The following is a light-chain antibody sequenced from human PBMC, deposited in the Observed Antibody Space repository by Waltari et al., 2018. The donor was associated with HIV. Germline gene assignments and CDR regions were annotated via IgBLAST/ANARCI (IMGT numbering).Light chain of an antibody. J-gene: IGLJ3*02. V-gene: IGLV2-11*01. Sequence: QSALTQPRSVSGSPGQSVTISCTGTSSDVGAYNYVSWYQQHPGKAPKLIIYDVTRRPSGLPDRSSGSKSGNTASLTISGLQAEDEADYYCCSYAGNYTGVFGGGTKLTVL. CDR3: CSYAGNYTGV. CDR1: SSDVGAYNY. CDR2: DVT.